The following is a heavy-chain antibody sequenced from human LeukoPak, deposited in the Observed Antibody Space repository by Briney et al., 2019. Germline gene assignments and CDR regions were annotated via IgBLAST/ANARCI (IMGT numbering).Heavy chain of an antibody. D-gene: IGHD3-22*01. Sequence: PSGTLSLTCTVSGGSVSSGSYYWSWIRQPPGKGLEWIGYIYHRGSTNYNPSLKSRVTISVDTSKNQFSLKLSSVTAADTAVYYCARVGSGYTFDYWGQGTLVTASS. CDR3: ARVGSGYTFDY. V-gene: IGHV4-61*01. CDR1: GGSVSSGSYY. J-gene: IGHJ4*02. CDR2: IYHRGST.